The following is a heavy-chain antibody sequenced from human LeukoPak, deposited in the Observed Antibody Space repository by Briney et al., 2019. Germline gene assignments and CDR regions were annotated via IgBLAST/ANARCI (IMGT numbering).Heavy chain of an antibody. CDR1: GFTFSNYA. V-gene: IGHV3-23*01. D-gene: IGHD3-3*01. Sequence: PGGSLRLSCSASGFTFSNYAMTWVRQAPGKGLQWVSSISGSGYSTHYADSVKGRFTISRGNSKNTLSLQMNSLRAEDTALYYCAKDFGWEWGPGTLVSASS. CDR3: AKDFGWE. J-gene: IGHJ4*02. CDR2: ISGSGYST.